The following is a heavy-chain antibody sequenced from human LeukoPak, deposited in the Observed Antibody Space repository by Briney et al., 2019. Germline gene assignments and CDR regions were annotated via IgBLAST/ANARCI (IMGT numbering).Heavy chain of an antibody. D-gene: IGHD2-2*01. J-gene: IGHJ4*02. V-gene: IGHV1-69*01. Sequence: SVKVSCKASGGTFSSYAISWVRQAPGQGVEWVGGISPIFGTANYAQKFQGRVTITADESTSTAYMELSSLRSEDTAVYYCARVSARYCSSTSCYYFDYWGQGTLVTVSS. CDR3: ARVSARYCSSTSCYYFDY. CDR1: GGTFSSYA. CDR2: ISPIFGTA.